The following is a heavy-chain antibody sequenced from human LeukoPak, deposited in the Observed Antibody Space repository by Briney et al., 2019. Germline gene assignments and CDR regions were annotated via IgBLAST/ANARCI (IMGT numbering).Heavy chain of an antibody. D-gene: IGHD1-26*01. CDR3: AKDIRTRRSYGFDI. Sequence: GRSLRLSCAASGFTFDDYAMHWVRQAPGKGLEWVSGISWNSGSIGYADSVKGRFTISRDNAKNSLYLQMNSLRAEDMALYYCAKDIRTRRSYGFDIWGQGTMVTASS. CDR2: ISWNSGSI. J-gene: IGHJ3*02. CDR1: GFTFDDYA. V-gene: IGHV3-9*03.